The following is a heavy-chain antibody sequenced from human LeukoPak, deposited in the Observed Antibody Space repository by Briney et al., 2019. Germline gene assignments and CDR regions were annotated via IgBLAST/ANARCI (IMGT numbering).Heavy chain of an antibody. J-gene: IGHJ4*02. CDR3: ARESGGYYFDY. CDR2: IQGKNEGGTT. D-gene: IGHD5-12*01. CDR1: EFIFSNAW. Sequence: GGSLRLSCTASEFIFSNAWMSWVRQAPGKGLEWVGRIQGKNEGGTTDYAAPVKGRFSISRDDSISTLYLQMNSLRAEDTAVFYCARESGGYYFDYWGQGILVTVSS. V-gene: IGHV3-15*01.